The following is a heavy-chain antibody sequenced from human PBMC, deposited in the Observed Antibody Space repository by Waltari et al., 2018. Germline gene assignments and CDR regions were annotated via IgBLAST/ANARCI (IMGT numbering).Heavy chain of an antibody. Sequence: EVQLVESGGGLVQPGGSLRLSCAASGFSFNSYEMNWVRQAPGKGLEWVAHISSSGSSIYYADSVKGRFTISRDNAKKSLYLQMNSLRAEDTAVYYCAKESHLYSSGWYSCFDYWGQGTLVTVSS. V-gene: IGHV3-48*03. J-gene: IGHJ4*02. CDR3: AKESHLYSSGWYSCFDY. CDR2: ISSSGSSI. D-gene: IGHD6-19*01. CDR1: GFSFNSYE.